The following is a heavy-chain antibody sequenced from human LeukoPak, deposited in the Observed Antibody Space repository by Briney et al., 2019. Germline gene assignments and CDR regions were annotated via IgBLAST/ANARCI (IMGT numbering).Heavy chain of an antibody. V-gene: IGHV4-31*03. CDR2: IYYSGST. CDR1: GGSISSGGYY. Sequence: LQTLSLTCTVSGGSISSGGYYWSWIRQHPGKGLEWIGYIYYSGSTYYNPSLKSRVTISVDTSKNQFSLKLSSVTAADTAVYYCARGYYYDSSGYYPGDYWGQGTLVTVSS. J-gene: IGHJ4*02. D-gene: IGHD3-22*01. CDR3: ARGYYYDSSGYYPGDY.